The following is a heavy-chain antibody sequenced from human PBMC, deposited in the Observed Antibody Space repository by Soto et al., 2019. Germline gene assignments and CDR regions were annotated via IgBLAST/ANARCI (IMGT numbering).Heavy chain of an antibody. J-gene: IGHJ4*02. V-gene: IGHV3-23*01. CDR3: AKAPLFYDSSGYYADEKDY. D-gene: IGHD3-22*01. CDR2: ISGSGGST. CDR1: GFTFSSYA. Sequence: EVQLLESGGGLVQPGGSLRLSCAASGFTFSSYAMSWVRQAPGKGLEWVSAISGSGGSTYYADSVKGRFTISRDNSKNTLYLQMNSLRAEDTAVYYCAKAPLFYDSSGYYADEKDYWGQGTLVTVSS.